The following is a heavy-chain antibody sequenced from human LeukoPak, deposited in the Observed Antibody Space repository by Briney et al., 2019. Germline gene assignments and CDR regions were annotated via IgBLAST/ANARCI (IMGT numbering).Heavy chain of an antibody. V-gene: IGHV3-15*01. Sequence: KSGGSLRLSCTVSGFTVSTNSMSWVRQAPGKGLEWVGRIKSKTDGGTTDYAAPVKGRFTISRDDSKNTLYLQMNSLKTEDTAVYYCTTAGYYDSSGYYYLFDYWGQGTLVTVSS. D-gene: IGHD3-22*01. CDR3: TTAGYYDSSGYYYLFDY. J-gene: IGHJ4*02. CDR1: GFTVSTNS. CDR2: IKSKTDGGTT.